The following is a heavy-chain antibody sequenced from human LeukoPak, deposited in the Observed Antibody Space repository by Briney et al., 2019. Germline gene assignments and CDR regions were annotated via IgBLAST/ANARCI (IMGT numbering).Heavy chain of an antibody. CDR1: GFTFSSYG. J-gene: IGHJ5*02. CDR2: ISYDGSNK. Sequence: GGSLRLSCAASGFTFSSYGMHWVRRAPGKGLEWVAVISYDGSNKYYADSVKGRFTISRDNSKNTLYLQMNSLRAEDTAVYYCAKSDWFDPWGQGTLVTVSS. CDR3: AKSDWFDP. V-gene: IGHV3-30*18.